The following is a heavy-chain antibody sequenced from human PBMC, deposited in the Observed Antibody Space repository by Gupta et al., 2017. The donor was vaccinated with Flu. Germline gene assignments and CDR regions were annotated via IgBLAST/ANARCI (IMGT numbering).Heavy chain of an antibody. V-gene: IGHV4-34*01. CDR1: GGSFSGYY. CDR3: ARVDIVVVPAAMRGTKGHYYYGMDV. J-gene: IGHJ6*02. CDR2: INHSGST. Sequence: QVQLQQWGAGLLKPSETLSLTCAVYGGSFSGYYWSWIRQPPGKGLEWIGEINHSGSTNYNPSLKSRVTISVDTSKNQFSLKLSSVTAADTAVYYCARVDIVVVPAAMRGTKGHYYYGMDVWGQGTTVTVSS. D-gene: IGHD2-2*03.